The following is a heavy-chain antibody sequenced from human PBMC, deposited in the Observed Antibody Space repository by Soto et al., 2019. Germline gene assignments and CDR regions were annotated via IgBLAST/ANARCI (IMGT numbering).Heavy chain of an antibody. CDR3: ARDTYDDY. CDR1: GFTVSSNY. V-gene: IGHV3-66*01. Sequence: PGGSLRLSCAASGFTVSSNYMSWVRQAPGKGLEWVSVIYSGGRTYYADSVKGRFIISRDSSKNTLYLQMNSLRAEDTAVYYCARDTYDDYRGQGTLVTVSS. J-gene: IGHJ4*02. D-gene: IGHD3-3*01. CDR2: IYSGGRT.